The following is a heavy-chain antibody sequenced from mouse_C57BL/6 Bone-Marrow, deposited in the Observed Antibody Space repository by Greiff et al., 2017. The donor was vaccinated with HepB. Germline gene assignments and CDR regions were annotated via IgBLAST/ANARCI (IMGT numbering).Heavy chain of an antibody. D-gene: IGHD2-4*01. CDR1: GYTFTSYW. V-gene: IGHV1-55*01. J-gene: IGHJ2*01. Sequence: QVQLQQPGAELVKPGASVKMSCKASGYTFTSYWITWVKQRPGQGLEWIGDIYPGSGSTNYNEKFKSKATLTVDTSSSTAYMQLSSLTSEDSAVYYCARWGDYDGRGYFDYWGQGTTLTVSS. CDR3: ARWGDYDGRGYFDY. CDR2: IYPGSGST.